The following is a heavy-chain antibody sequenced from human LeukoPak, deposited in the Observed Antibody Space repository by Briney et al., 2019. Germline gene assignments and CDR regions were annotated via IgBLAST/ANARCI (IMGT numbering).Heavy chain of an antibody. Sequence: SQTLSLTCTVSGGSISSGSYYWSWIRQPAGKGLEWIGRIYTSGSTNYNPSLKSRVTISVDTSKNQFSLKLSSVTAADTAVYYCARDLGYHGSGTPFDYWGQGTLVTVSS. D-gene: IGHD3-10*01. CDR3: ARDLGYHGSGTPFDY. V-gene: IGHV4-61*02. CDR2: IYTSGST. CDR1: GGSISSGSYY. J-gene: IGHJ4*02.